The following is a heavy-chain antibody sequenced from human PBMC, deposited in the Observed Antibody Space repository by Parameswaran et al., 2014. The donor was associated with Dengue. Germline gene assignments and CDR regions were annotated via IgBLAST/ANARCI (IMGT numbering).Heavy chain of an antibody. Sequence: WIRQPPGKGLEWVAVISYDGSNKYYADSVKGRFTISRDNSKNTLYLQMNSLRAEDTAVYYCAKGDIVVVPAGYYYYGMDVWGQGTTVTVSS. D-gene: IGHD2-2*01. V-gene: IGHV3-30*18. CDR2: ISYDGSNK. J-gene: IGHJ6*02. CDR3: AKGDIVVVPAGYYYYGMDV.